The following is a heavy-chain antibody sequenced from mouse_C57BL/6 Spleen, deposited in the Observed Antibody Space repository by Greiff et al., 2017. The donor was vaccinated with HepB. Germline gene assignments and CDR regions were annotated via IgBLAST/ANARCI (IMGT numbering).Heavy chain of an antibody. J-gene: IGHJ3*01. CDR2: IRLKSDNYAT. D-gene: IGHD2-3*01. CDR1: GFTFSNYW. V-gene: IGHV6-3*01. CDR3: TRIYDGYFFAY. Sequence: EVHLVESGGGLVQPGGSMKLSCVASGFTFSNYWMNWVRQSPEKGLEWVAQIRLKSDNYATHYAESVKGRFTISRDDSKSRVYLQMNNLTAEDTVIYYCTRIYDGYFFAYWGQGTLVTVSA.